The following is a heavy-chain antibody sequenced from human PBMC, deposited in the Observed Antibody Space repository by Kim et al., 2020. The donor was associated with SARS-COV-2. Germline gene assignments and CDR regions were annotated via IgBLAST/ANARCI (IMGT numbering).Heavy chain of an antibody. D-gene: IGHD2-15*01. CDR1: GFTFDDYA. V-gene: IGHV3-9*01. J-gene: IGHJ5*02. CDR3: AKQGYCSGGSCSSSPWRWFDP. Sequence: GGSLRLSCAASGFTFDDYAMHWVRQAPGKGLEWVSGISWNSGSIGYADSVKGRFTISRDNAKNSLYLQMNSLRAEDTALYYCAKQGYCSGGSCSSSPWRWFDPWGQGTLVTVSS. CDR2: ISWNSGSI.